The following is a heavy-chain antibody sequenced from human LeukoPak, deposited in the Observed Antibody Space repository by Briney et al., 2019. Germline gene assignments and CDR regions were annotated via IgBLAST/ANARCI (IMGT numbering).Heavy chain of an antibody. J-gene: IGHJ4*02. CDR2: IKQDGSEK. D-gene: IGHD3-22*01. CDR1: GFTFSSYW. V-gene: IGHV3-7*01. CDR3: ARVGYDSSGIYFDY. Sequence: GGSLGLSCAASGFTFSSYWMSWVRQAPGKGLEWVANIKQDGSEKYYVDSVKGRFTISRDNAKNSLYLQMNSLRAEDTAVYYCARVGYDSSGIYFDYWGQGTLVTVSS.